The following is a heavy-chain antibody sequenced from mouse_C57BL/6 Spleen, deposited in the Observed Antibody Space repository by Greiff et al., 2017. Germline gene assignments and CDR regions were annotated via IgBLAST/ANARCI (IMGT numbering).Heavy chain of an antibody. J-gene: IGHJ2*01. CDR3: ASSEYYFDY. V-gene: IGHV1-22*01. CDR2: INPNNGGT. Sequence: EVQLQESGPELVKPGASVKMSCKASGYTFTDYNMHWVKQSHGKSLEWIGNINPNNGGTSYNQKFKGKATLTVNKSSSTAYMELRSQTSEDSAVYYCASSEYYFDYWGQGTTLTVSA. CDR1: GYTFTDYN.